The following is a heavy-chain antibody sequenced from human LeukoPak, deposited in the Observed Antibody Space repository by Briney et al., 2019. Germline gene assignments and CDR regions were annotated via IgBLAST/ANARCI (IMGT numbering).Heavy chain of an antibody. CDR2: IYSGGST. D-gene: IGHD3-22*01. Sequence: GGSLRLSCAASGFIVSSNYMSWVRQAPGKGLEWVSVIYSGGSTYYADSVKGRFTISRHNSKNTLYLQMNSLRAEDTAVYYCARVQYYYDSSGYYYQNWFDPWGQGTLVTVSS. J-gene: IGHJ5*02. CDR3: ARVQYYYDSSGYYYQNWFDP. V-gene: IGHV3-53*04. CDR1: GFIVSSNY.